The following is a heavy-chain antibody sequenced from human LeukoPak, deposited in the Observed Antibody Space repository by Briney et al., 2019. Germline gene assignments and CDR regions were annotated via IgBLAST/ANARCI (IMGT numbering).Heavy chain of an antibody. CDR2: INPTGGIT. CDR3: ARGGGGNGYGYDAFDV. J-gene: IGHJ3*01. CDR1: GYTFTRYF. D-gene: IGHD5-18*01. Sequence: ASVKASCKVSGYTFTRYFMFWVRQAPGQGPEWMGTINPTGGITSYAPKFQGRVTMTGDMSTTTVHMELSSLTSDDTAVYYCARGGGGNGYGYDAFDVWGQGTIVTVSS. V-gene: IGHV1-46*01.